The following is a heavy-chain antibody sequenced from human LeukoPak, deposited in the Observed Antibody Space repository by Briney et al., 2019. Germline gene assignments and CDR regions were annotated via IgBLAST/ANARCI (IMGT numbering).Heavy chain of an antibody. J-gene: IGHJ5*02. CDR3: ARDGYYDSSGYRLDP. V-gene: IGHV1-69*04. D-gene: IGHD3-22*01. Sequence: ASVKVSCKASGGTFSSYTISWVRQAPGQGLEWMGRIIPILGIANYAQKFQGRATITADKSTSTAYMELSSLRSEDTAVYYCARDGYYDSSGYRLDPWGQGTLVTVSS. CDR2: IIPILGIA. CDR1: GGTFSSYT.